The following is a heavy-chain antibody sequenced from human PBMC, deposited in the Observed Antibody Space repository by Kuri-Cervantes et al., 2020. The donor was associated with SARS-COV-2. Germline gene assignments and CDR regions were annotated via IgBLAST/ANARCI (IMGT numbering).Heavy chain of an antibody. D-gene: IGHD3-3*01. CDR3: ARQMMSSITIFGVVITRNWFDP. CDR1: GCSISSSRYY. V-gene: IGHV4-39*01. CDR2: IYYSGST. Sequence: GSLRLSCTVSGCSISSSRYYWGWIRQPPGKGLEWIGSIYYSGSTYYNPSLKSRVTISVDTSKNQFSLKLSSVTAADTAVYYCARQMMSSITIFGVVITRNWFDPWGQGTLVTVSS. J-gene: IGHJ5*02.